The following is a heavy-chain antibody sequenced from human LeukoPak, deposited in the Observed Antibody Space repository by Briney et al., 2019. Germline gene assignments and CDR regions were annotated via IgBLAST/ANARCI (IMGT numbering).Heavy chain of an antibody. V-gene: IGHV3-23*01. CDR2: ISGSGGST. CDR1: GFTFSSYA. CDR3: AKDRDPYGDYLFDY. J-gene: IGHJ4*02. Sequence: GGSLRLSCAASGFTFSSYAMSWVRQAPGKGLEWVSAISGSGGSTYSADSVKGRFTISRDNSKNTLYLQMNSLRAEDTAVYYCAKDRDPYGDYLFDYWGQGTLVTVSS. D-gene: IGHD4-17*01.